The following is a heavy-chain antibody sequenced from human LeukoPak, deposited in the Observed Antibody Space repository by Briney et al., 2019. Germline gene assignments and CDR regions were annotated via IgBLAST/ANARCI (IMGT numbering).Heavy chain of an antibody. CDR3: ASYIYGDYTNWFDP. V-gene: IGHV1-69*05. CDR1: GGTFSSYA. D-gene: IGHD4-17*01. CDR2: IIPILGTA. J-gene: IGHJ5*02. Sequence: SVKVSCKASGGTFSSYAISWVRQAPGQGLEWMGGIIPILGTANYAQKFQGRVTITTDESTSTAYMELSSLRSEDTAVYYCASYIYGDYTNWFDPWGQGTLVTVSS.